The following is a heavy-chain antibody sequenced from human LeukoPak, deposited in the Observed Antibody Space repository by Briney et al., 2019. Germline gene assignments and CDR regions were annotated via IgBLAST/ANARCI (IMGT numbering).Heavy chain of an antibody. CDR1: GYSFTSYW. D-gene: IGHD2-21*02. Sequence: GESLEISCKGSGYSFTSYWIGWVRQMPGKGLEWMGIIYPGDSDTRYSPSFQGQVTISADKSISTAYLQWSSLKASDTAMYYCAIGAYCGGDCYSGPFDYWGQGTLVTVSS. J-gene: IGHJ4*02. CDR2: IYPGDSDT. V-gene: IGHV5-51*01. CDR3: AIGAYCGGDCYSGPFDY.